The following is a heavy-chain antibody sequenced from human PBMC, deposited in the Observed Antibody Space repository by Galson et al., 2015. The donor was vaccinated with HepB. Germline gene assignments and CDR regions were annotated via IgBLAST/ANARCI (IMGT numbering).Heavy chain of an antibody. Sequence: SLRLSCAASGFTFSSYAMSWVRQAPGKGLEWVSAISGSGGSTYYADSVKGRFTISRDNSKNTLYLQMNSLRAEDTAVYYCAKAMGGLKYYFDYWGQGTLVTVSS. CDR1: GFTFSSYA. CDR3: AKAMGGLKYYFDY. V-gene: IGHV3-23*01. J-gene: IGHJ4*02. D-gene: IGHD5-18*01. CDR2: ISGSGGST.